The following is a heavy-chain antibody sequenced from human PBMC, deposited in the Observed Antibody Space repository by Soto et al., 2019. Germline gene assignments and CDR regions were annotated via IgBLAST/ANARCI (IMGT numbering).Heavy chain of an antibody. CDR3: ASNSRKGVVVVPAPASSWFDP. CDR1: SYTFSTYA. CDR2: ISIYNGNT. Sequence: SSVKTSCEASSYTFSTYAINWVRQAPGQGLEWMGWISIYNGNTNYAQNLQGRVTMTADTSTSTAYMELRSLRSDDTAGYYCASNSRKGVVVVPAPASSWFDPWSPGTLFTVTS. J-gene: IGHJ5*02. V-gene: IGHV1-18*01. D-gene: IGHD2-2*01.